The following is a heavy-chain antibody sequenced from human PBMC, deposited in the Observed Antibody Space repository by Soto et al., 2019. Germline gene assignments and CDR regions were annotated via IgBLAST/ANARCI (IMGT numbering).Heavy chain of an antibody. Sequence: QLQLQESGPGLVKPSETLSLTCTVSGGSISSSGYYWGWIRQPPEKGLEWIGSIYYSGSTSYNPSLRSRVTMSVDTSKTQLSLKLSSVTAADTAVYYCARLHCNSPNCVPLDPWGQGTLVTVSS. CDR1: GGSISSSGYY. D-gene: IGHD2-2*01. J-gene: IGHJ5*02. CDR2: IYYSGST. V-gene: IGHV4-39*01. CDR3: ARLHCNSPNCVPLDP.